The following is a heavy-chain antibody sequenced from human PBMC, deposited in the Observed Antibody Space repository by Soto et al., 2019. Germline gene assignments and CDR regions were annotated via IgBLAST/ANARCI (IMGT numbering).Heavy chain of an antibody. V-gene: IGHV3-11*01. D-gene: IGHD4-17*01. J-gene: IGHJ6*02. CDR3: ASPTGTPHSGMDV. CDR2: ISSSGSTI. CDR1: GFTFSAYY. Sequence: QVQLVESGGGLVKPGGSLRLSCAASGFTFSAYYMSWIRQAPGKGLEWVSYISSSGSTIYYADSVKGRFTISRDNAKNSPYLQITSLRAEDTPVYYCASPTGTPHSGMDVWGQGTTVTVSS.